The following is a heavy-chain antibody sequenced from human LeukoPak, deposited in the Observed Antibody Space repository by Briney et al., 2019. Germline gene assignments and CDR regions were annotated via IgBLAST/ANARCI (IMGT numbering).Heavy chain of an antibody. Sequence: PSETLSLTCSVSGDSISSGSYYWGWIRQPPGKGLEWIGSIYYSGSTYYNPSLKSRVTMSVDTSKNQFSLRLSSVTAADTAVYYCASGGGSGSYRRYNWFDPWGQGTLVTVSS. D-gene: IGHD1-26*01. CDR1: GDSISSGSYY. J-gene: IGHJ5*02. CDR2: IYYSGST. CDR3: ASGGGSGSYRRYNWFDP. V-gene: IGHV4-39*07.